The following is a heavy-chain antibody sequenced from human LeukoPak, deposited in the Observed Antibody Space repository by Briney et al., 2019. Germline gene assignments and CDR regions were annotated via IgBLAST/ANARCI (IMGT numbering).Heavy chain of an antibody. V-gene: IGHV3-66*01. Sequence: AGGSLRLSCAASGFTVGTNYMSLVRQAPGKGLEWVSVLYSGGSTYYADSVKGRFTISGDNSKNTLYLEMNSLRAEDTAVYYCAKVSLEWLFPGGYYYYYMDVWGKGTTVTVSS. D-gene: IGHD3-3*01. CDR1: GFTVGTNY. CDR2: LYSGGST. CDR3: AKVSLEWLFPGGYYYYYMDV. J-gene: IGHJ6*03.